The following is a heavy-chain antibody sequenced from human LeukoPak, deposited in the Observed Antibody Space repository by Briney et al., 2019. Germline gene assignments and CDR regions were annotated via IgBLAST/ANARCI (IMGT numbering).Heavy chain of an antibody. Sequence: SETLSLTCTVSGGSISSYYWSWIRQPPGKGLGWIGYIYYSGSTNYNPSLKSRVTISVDTSKNQFSLKLSSVTAADTAVYYCARTYSSSWLVDYWGQGTLVTVSS. D-gene: IGHD6-13*01. J-gene: IGHJ4*02. CDR1: GGSISSYY. CDR3: ARTYSSSWLVDY. CDR2: IYYSGST. V-gene: IGHV4-59*08.